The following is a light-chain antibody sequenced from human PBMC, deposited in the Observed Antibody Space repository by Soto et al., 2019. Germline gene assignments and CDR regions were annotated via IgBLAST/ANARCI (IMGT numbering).Light chain of an antibody. J-gene: IGKJ1*01. CDR3: QQYGTSPGT. V-gene: IGKV3-20*01. CDR1: PSVSSSY. CDR2: GAS. Sequence: EIVLTQSPGTLSLSPGERATLSCRASPSVSSSYLAWYQQKPGQAPRLLIYGASSRAAGIPDRFSGSGSGTDFTLTISRLEPEDVAVYYCQQYGTSPGTFGQGTKVEIK.